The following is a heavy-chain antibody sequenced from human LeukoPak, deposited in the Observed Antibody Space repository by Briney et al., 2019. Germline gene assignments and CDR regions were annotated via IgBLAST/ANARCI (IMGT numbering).Heavy chain of an antibody. D-gene: IGHD6-13*01. CDR1: GYTFTSYD. Sequence: ASVKVSCKASGYTFTSYDINWVRQATGQGLEWMGWMNPNSGNTGYAQKFQGRVTMTRNTSISTAYMELSSLRSEDTAVYYCARGGGDWYVNYYYMDAWGKGTTVTVSS. V-gene: IGHV1-8*01. J-gene: IGHJ6*03. CDR3: ARGGGDWYVNYYYMDA. CDR2: MNPNSGNT.